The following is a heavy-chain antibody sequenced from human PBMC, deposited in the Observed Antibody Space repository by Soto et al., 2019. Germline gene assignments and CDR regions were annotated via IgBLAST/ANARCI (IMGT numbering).Heavy chain of an antibody. CDR3: ARATGYCSGGSCYFMDGMDV. Sequence: SVKVSCKASGGTFSSYAISWVRQAPGQGLEWMGGIIPIFGTANYAQKFQGRVTITADESTGTAYMELSSLRSEDTAVYYCARATGYCSGGSCYFMDGMDVWGQGTTVTVSS. D-gene: IGHD2-15*01. CDR2: IIPIFGTA. V-gene: IGHV1-69*13. CDR1: GGTFSSYA. J-gene: IGHJ6*02.